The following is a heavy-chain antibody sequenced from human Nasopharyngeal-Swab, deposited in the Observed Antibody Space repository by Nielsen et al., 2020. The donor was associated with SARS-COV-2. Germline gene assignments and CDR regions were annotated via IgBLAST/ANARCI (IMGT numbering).Heavy chain of an antibody. J-gene: IGHJ6*02. Sequence: GESLKISCTASGFTFSTYSMSWIRQDPGKGLEWVSYISSSGSTIYYADSVKGRFTISRDNAKNSLYLQMNSLRAEDTAVYYCASTYNYYGDYYYGMDVWGQWTTFTVSS. CDR3: ASTYNYYGDYYYGMDV. CDR1: GFTFSTYS. D-gene: IGHD1-20*01. CDR2: ISSSGSTI. V-gene: IGHV3-48*04.